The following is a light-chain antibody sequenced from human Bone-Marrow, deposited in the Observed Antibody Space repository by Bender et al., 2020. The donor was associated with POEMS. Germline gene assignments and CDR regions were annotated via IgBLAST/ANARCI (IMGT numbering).Light chain of an antibody. CDR1: VNDVGAYSY. J-gene: IGLJ2*01. CDR3: SSYTSSSLL. CDR2: DVT. V-gene: IGLV2-14*03. Sequence: QSALTQPASVSGSPGQSITVSCTGTVNDVGAYSYVSWYQQHPGKAPKLMIYDVTNRPSGVSNRFSGSKSGNTASLTISGLQAEDEADYYCSSYTSSSLLFGGGTKLTVL.